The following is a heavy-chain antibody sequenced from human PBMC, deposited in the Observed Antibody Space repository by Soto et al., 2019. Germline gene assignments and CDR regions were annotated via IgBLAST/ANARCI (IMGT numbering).Heavy chain of an antibody. CDR2: ISYDGSNK. V-gene: IGHV3-30-3*01. CDR3: ARDDKGIV. Sequence: QVQLVESGGGVVQPGRSLRLSCAASGFTFSSYAMHWIRQAPGKGLEWVAVISYDGSNKYYADSVKGRFTISRDNSKNTLYLQMNSLRAEDTAVYYCARDDKGIVWGQGTLVTVSS. J-gene: IGHJ4*02. CDR1: GFTFSSYA. D-gene: IGHD2-15*01.